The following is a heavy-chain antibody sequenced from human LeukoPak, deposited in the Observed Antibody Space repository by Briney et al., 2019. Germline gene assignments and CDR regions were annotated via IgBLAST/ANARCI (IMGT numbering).Heavy chain of an antibody. J-gene: IGHJ4*02. V-gene: IGHV1-24*01. CDR1: GYTLTELS. CDR3: ATAGYCSGGSCSYYFDY. CDR2: FDPEDGET. Sequence: GASVKVSCKVSGYTLTELSMHWVRHAPGKGLEWMGGFDPEDGETIYAQKFQGRVTMTEDTSTDTAYMELSSLRSEDTAVYYCATAGYCSGGSCSYYFDYWGQGTLVTVSS. D-gene: IGHD2-15*01.